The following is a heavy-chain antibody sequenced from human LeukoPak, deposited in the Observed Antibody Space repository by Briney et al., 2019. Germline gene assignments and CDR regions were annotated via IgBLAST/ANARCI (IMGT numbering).Heavy chain of an antibody. Sequence: SETLSLTCDVSGYSIRSGAYWGWIRQPPGKGLEWIGCMFHSGDTYHNPSLKSRVTISADTSKNQFSLKLTSVTAADTAVYYCAKVGAYGDYARHDYWGQGTLVTVSS. CDR1: GYSIRSGAY. V-gene: IGHV4-38-2*01. CDR3: AKVGAYGDYARHDY. D-gene: IGHD4-17*01. J-gene: IGHJ4*02. CDR2: MFHSGDT.